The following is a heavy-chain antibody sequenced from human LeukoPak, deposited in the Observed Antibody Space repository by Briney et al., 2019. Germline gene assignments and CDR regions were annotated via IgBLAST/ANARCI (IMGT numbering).Heavy chain of an antibody. CDR3: AKDADISVELVVITSFDS. Sequence: GGSLRLSCAASGFTFSSYGMSWVRQAPGKGLEWVSAISGSGGSTYYADSVKGRFTISRDNSKNTPYLQMNSLRAEDTAVYYCAKDADISVELVVITSFDSWGQGTLVTVSS. V-gene: IGHV3-23*01. D-gene: IGHD3-22*01. CDR2: ISGSGGST. CDR1: GFTFSSYG. J-gene: IGHJ4*02.